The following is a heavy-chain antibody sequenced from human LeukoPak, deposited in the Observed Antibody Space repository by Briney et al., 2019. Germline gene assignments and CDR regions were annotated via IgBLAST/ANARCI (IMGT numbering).Heavy chain of an antibody. CDR1: GGTFSSYA. CDR2: IIPIFGTA. D-gene: IGHD2-2*01. J-gene: IGHJ6*03. V-gene: IGHV1-69*13. Sequence: GASVKVSCKASGGTFSSYAISWVRQAPGQGLEWMGGIIPIFGTANYAQKFQGRVTITADESTSTAYMELSSLRSEDTAVYYCAKAPNYCSSTSCQIFYYYYYMDVWGKGTTVTVSS. CDR3: AKAPNYCSSTSCQIFYYYYYMDV.